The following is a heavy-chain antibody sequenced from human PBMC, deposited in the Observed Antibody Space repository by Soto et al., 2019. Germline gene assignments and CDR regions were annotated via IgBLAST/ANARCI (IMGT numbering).Heavy chain of an antibody. V-gene: IGHV1-69*01. CDR3: ARDGPYYYDSSGYPNWFDP. J-gene: IGHJ5*02. D-gene: IGHD3-22*01. Sequence: QVQLVQSGAEVKKPGSSVKVSCTASGGTFSSYAISWVRQAPGQGLEWMGGIIPIFGTANYAQKFQGRVTITADESTSTAYMELSSLRSEDTAVYYCARDGPYYYDSSGYPNWFDPWGQGTLVTVSS. CDR2: IIPIFGTA. CDR1: GGTFSSYA.